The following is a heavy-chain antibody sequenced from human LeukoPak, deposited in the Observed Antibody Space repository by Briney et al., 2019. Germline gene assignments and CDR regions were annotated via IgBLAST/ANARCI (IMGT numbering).Heavy chain of an antibody. V-gene: IGHV1-18*01. CDR3: ARSGAVAGTMSWFDP. CDR1: GYTFTSYG. J-gene: IGHJ5*02. D-gene: IGHD6-19*01. Sequence: GASVKVSCKASGYTFTSYGISWVRQAPGQGLEWMGWISAYNGNTNYAQKLQGRVTMTTDTSTSTAYMELRSLRSDDTAVYYCARSGAVAGTMSWFDPWGQGTLVTVSS. CDR2: ISAYNGNT.